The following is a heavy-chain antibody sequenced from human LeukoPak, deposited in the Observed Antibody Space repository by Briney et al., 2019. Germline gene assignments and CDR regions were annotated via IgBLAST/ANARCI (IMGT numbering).Heavy chain of an antibody. CDR2: ISYDGSNK. D-gene: IGHD1-26*01. Sequence: GGSLRLSCAASGFTFSSYAMHWVRQAPGKGLEWVAVISYDGSNKYYADSVKGRFTISRDNSKNTLYLQVNSLRAEDTAVYYCARDLSSGSSDFDYWGQGTLVTVSS. J-gene: IGHJ4*02. CDR3: ARDLSSGSSDFDY. V-gene: IGHV3-30*04. CDR1: GFTFSSYA.